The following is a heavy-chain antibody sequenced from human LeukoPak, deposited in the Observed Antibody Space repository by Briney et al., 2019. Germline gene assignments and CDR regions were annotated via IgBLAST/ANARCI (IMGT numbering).Heavy chain of an antibody. CDR2: IYYSGST. CDR1: GGSFSSYY. D-gene: IGHD2-15*01. CDR3: ARFYCSGGSCFLGY. J-gene: IGHJ4*02. V-gene: IGHV4-59*08. Sequence: PSETLSLTCAVYGGSFSSYYWSWIRQPPGKGLEWIGYIYYSGSTNYNPSLKSRVTISVDTSKNQFSLKLSSVTAADTAVYYCARFYCSGGSCFLGYWGQGTLVTVSS.